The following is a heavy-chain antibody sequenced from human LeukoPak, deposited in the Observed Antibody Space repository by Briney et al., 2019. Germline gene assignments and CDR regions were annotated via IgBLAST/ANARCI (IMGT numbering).Heavy chain of an antibody. CDR2: IGFREDNQ. CDR3: TRDITNHYSFDY. J-gene: IGHJ4*02. D-gene: IGHD3-10*01. Sequence: PGGSLRLSCAGSGFTFSDHGIHWVRQAPGQGLQWVALIGFREDNQGFADPVKGRFTISRDNSKNTVYLQMNTLRDEDTAVYYCTRDITNHYSFDYRGKGTLVTVSS. V-gene: IGHV3-30*04. CDR1: GFTFSDHG.